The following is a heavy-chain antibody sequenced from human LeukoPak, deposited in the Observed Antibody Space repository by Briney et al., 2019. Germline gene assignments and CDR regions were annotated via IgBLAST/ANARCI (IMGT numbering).Heavy chain of an antibody. J-gene: IGHJ6*03. V-gene: IGHV1-69*06. CDR2: IIPIFGRA. D-gene: IGHD4-11*01. CDR1: GYIFTRYD. Sequence: ASVKVSCKASGYIFTRYDINWVRQAPGQGLEWMGGIIPIFGRANYAQKFQGRVTFTADKSTGTAYMELSSLRSEDTAVYYCASGVYSNYGDYYYYYYMDVWGKGTTVTVSS. CDR3: ASGVYSNYGDYYYYYYMDV.